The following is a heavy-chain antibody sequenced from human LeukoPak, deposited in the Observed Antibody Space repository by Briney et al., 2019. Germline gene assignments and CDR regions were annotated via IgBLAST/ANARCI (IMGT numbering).Heavy chain of an antibody. D-gene: IGHD1-14*01. CDR3: ARDITSHYFDY. Sequence: GRSLRLSCSASGFTFTRHGMHWVRQAPGKGLEWVAVIWYDGSDKYYTDSVKGRFTISRDNSRNTLYLQMNSLRVEDTAIYYCARDITSHYFDYCGRGALVTVSS. V-gene: IGHV3-33*01. CDR2: IWYDGSDK. CDR1: GFTFTRHG. J-gene: IGHJ4*02.